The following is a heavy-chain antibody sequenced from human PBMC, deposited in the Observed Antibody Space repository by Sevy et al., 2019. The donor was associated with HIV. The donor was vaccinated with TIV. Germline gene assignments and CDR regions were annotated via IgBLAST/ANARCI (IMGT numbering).Heavy chain of an antibody. V-gene: IGHV4-59*01. Sequence: SETLSLTCTVSTGYISNYYWTWVRQSPGKGLEWIGYIYYRGNTKYNPSLESRVSMSIDTNKEQFSLTLTSVTGADSAIYYCARAEYGHSRGWYSRLDAWGQGILVTVSS. CDR3: ARAEYGHSRGWYSRLDA. D-gene: IGHD6-19*01. J-gene: IGHJ5*02. CDR2: IYYRGNT. CDR1: TGYISNYY.